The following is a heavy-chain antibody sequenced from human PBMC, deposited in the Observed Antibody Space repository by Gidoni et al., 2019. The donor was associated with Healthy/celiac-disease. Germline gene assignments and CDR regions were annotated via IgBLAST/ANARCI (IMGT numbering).Heavy chain of an antibody. J-gene: IGHJ4*02. CDR3: TTDPNLRITFGGPLGLDY. V-gene: IGHV3-15*01. Sequence: EVQLVESGGGLVKPGGSLRLSCAASGFTFSNAWMSWVRQAPGKGLEWVGRIKSKTDGGTTDYAAPVKGRFTISRDDSKNTLYLQMNSLKTEDTAVYYCTTDPNLRITFGGPLGLDYWGQGTLVTVSS. D-gene: IGHD3-16*01. CDR2: IKSKTDGGTT. CDR1: GFTFSNAW.